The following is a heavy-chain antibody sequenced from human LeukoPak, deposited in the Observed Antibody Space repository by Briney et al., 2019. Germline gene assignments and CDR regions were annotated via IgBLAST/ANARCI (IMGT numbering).Heavy chain of an antibody. J-gene: IGHJ4*02. CDR3: ARADKGGYYDSSGYDY. V-gene: IGHV3-48*01. Sequence: GGSLRLSCAASGFTVSSNYMNWVRQAPGKGLEWVSYISSSSSRIYYADSVRGRFTISRDNAKSSLYLQMNSLRAEDTAVYYCARADKGGYYDSSGYDYWGQGTLVTVSS. CDR2: ISSSSSRI. CDR1: GFTVSSNY. D-gene: IGHD3-22*01.